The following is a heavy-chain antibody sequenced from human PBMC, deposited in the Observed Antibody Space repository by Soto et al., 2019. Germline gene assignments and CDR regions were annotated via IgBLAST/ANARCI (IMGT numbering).Heavy chain of an antibody. CDR1: GFTFSSYG. Sequence: QVQLVESGGGVVQPGRSLRLSCAASGFTFSSYGMHWVRQAPGKGLEWVAVISYDGSNKYYADSVKGRFTISRDSSKNTLYLQINSLKPEDTAVYYCARSIVLVTALDYWGQGTLVTVSS. D-gene: IGHD2-21*02. CDR2: ISYDGSNK. J-gene: IGHJ4*02. CDR3: ARSIVLVTALDY. V-gene: IGHV3-30*03.